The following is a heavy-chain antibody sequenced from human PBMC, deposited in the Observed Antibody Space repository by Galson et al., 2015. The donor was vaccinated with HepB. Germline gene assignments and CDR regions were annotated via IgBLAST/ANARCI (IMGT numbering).Heavy chain of an antibody. J-gene: IGHJ3*02. CDR3: AHMLGYGSGVPAFDI. V-gene: IGHV3-23*01. D-gene: IGHD3-10*01. CDR2: ISGAGHNT. Sequence: SLRLSCAASGFSFDTYAMSWVRQAPGKGLEWVSSISGAGHNTYYADAVRGRFTISRDNSKNTVYLQMISLRDVDTATYYCAHMLGYGSGVPAFDIWGQGTMVTVSS. CDR1: GFSFDTYA.